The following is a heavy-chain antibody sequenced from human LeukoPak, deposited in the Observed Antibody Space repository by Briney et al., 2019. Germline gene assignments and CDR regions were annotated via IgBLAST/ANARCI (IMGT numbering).Heavy chain of an antibody. J-gene: IGHJ6*02. CDR2: ISSSGSTI. D-gene: IGHD2-21*02. V-gene: IGHV3-11*01. CDR3: ARASWTATPFADYYGMDV. CDR1: GFTFSDYY. Sequence: RSGGSLRLSCAASGFTFSDYYMSWIRQAPGKRLEWVSYISSSGSTIYYADSVKGRFTISRDNAKNSLYLQMNSLRAEDTAVYYCARASWTATPFADYYGMDVWGQGTTVTVSS.